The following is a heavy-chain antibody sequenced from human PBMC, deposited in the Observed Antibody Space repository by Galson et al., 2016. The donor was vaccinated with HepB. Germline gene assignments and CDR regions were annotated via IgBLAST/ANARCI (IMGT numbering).Heavy chain of an antibody. D-gene: IGHD3-22*01. CDR1: GFTFISYG. CDR2: ISKDGSNK. J-gene: IGHJ4*02. V-gene: IGHV3-30*18. Sequence: SLRLSCAASGFTFISYGMHWVRQAPGKGLEWVAFISKDGSNKYYADSVKGRFTISRDNSKNTLFLQMNSLRAEDTAVYYCAKDYFYDTSDYDAYYFDYWGQGTLVTVSS. CDR3: AKDYFYDTSDYDAYYFDY.